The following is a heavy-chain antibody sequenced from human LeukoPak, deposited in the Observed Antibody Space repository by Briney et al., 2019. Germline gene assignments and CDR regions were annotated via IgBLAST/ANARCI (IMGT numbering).Heavy chain of an antibody. V-gene: IGHV3-74*01. D-gene: IGHD1-20*01. CDR2: INSDGSSI. J-gene: IGHJ4*02. Sequence: GGSLRLSCAASGFTFSSHWMHWVRQAPGKGLVWVSRINSDGSSISYADSVKGRFTISRDNAKNTLYLQMNSLRAEDTAVYYCAKGRVNWNDAFDYWGQGTLVTVSS. CDR1: GFTFSSHW. CDR3: AKGRVNWNDAFDY.